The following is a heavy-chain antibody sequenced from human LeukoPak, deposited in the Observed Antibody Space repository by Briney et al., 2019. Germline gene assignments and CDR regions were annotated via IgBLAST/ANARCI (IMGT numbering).Heavy chain of an antibody. V-gene: IGHV4-39*01. CDR2: IYYSGST. CDR1: GGSISSSSYY. Sequence: SETLSLTCTVSGGSISSSSYYWGWIRQPPGKGLEWIGGIYYSGSTYYNPSLKSRVTISVDTSKNQFSLKLSSVTAADTAVYYCARPGYSSSRRHAFDIRGQGTMVTVSS. D-gene: IGHD6-13*01. CDR3: ARPGYSSSRRHAFDI. J-gene: IGHJ3*02.